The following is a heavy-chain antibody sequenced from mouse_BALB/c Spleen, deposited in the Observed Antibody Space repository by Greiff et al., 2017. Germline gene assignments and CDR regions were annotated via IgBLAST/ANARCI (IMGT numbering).Heavy chain of an antibody. J-gene: IGHJ4*01. CDR3: ARSPYEAMDY. CDR2: ISSGSSTI. CDR1: GFTFSSFG. D-gene: IGHD1-1*01. Sequence: EVQRVESGGGLVQPGGSRKLSCAASGFTFSSFGMHWVRQAPEKGLEWVAYISSGSSTIYYADTVKGRFTISRDNPKNTLFLQMTSLRSEDTAMYYCARSPYEAMDYWGQGTSVTVSS. V-gene: IGHV5-17*02.